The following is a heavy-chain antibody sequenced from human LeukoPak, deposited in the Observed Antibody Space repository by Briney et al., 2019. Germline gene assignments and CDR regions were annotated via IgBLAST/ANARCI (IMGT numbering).Heavy chain of an antibody. CDR1: GGSISSSNW. D-gene: IGHD3-9*01. Sequence: SETLSLTCAVSGGSISSSNWWSWVRQPPGKGLEWIGEIYHSGGTNYNPSLKSRVIISVDKSKNQFSLKLSSVTAADTAVYYCASHILTGYYHEWFDPWGQGTLVTVSS. V-gene: IGHV4-4*02. J-gene: IGHJ5*02. CDR3: ASHILTGYYHEWFDP. CDR2: IYHSGGT.